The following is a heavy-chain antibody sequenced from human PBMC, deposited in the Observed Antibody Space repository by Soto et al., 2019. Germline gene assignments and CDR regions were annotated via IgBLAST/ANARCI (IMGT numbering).Heavy chain of an antibody. CDR1: GYSISSGYY. Sequence: ETLSLTCAVSGYSISSGYYWGWIRQPPGKGLEWIGSIYHSGSTYYNPSLKSRVTISVDTSKNQFSLKLSSVTAADTAVYYCARDGNSNTYYYYGMDVSGQGTLVTVSS. D-gene: IGHD1-7*01. CDR2: IYHSGST. V-gene: IGHV4-38-2*02. J-gene: IGHJ6*02. CDR3: ARDGNSNTYYYYGMDV.